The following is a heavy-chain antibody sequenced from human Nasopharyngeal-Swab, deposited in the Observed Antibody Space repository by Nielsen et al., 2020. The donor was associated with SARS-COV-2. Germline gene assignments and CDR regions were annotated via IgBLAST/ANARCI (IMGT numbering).Heavy chain of an antibody. V-gene: IGHV1-69*13. CDR3: ARGTVDIVSTVRPYTY. CDR1: GYSFTSYD. Sequence: SVKVSCKASGYSFTSYDISWVRQAPGQGLEWMGGIIPIFGTANYAQKFQGRVTITVDESTSTVYMELSSLRSEDTAIYYCARGTVDIVSTVRPYTYWGQGTLVTVSS. CDR2: IIPIFGTA. J-gene: IGHJ4*02. D-gene: IGHD5/OR15-5a*01.